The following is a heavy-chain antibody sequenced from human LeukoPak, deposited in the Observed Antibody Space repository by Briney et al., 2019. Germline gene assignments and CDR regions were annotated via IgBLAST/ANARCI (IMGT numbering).Heavy chain of an antibody. V-gene: IGHV3-7*04. D-gene: IGHD3-16*02. CDR1: GFTFSSYW. Sequence: GGSLRLSCAASGFTFSSYWMSWVRQAPGKGLEWVANIKQDGSEKYYVDSVKGRFTISRDNAKNSLYLQMNSLRAEDTAVYYCARGREIYVWGSYRHDAFDIWGQGTMVTVSS. CDR3: ARGREIYVWGSYRHDAFDI. J-gene: IGHJ3*02. CDR2: IKQDGSEK.